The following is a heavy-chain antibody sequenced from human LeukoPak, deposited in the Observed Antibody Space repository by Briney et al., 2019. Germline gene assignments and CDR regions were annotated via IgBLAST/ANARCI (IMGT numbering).Heavy chain of an antibody. V-gene: IGHV4-59*01. CDR1: GGSISSYY. J-gene: IGHJ6*04. CDR2: IYYSGST. CDR3: ARVGGSGSYYRYYGMDV. Sequence: PSETLSLTCTVSGGSISSYYWSWIRQPPGKGLEWMGNIYYSGSTNYNPSLKSRVTISVDTSKNQFSLKLSSVTAADTAVYYCARVGGSGSYYRYYGMDVWGKGTTVTVSS. D-gene: IGHD3-10*01.